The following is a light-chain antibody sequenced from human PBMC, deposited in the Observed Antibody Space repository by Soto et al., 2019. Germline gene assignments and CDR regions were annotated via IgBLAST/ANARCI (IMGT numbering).Light chain of an antibody. CDR3: QHYGRSPGLFT. CDR2: DAS. CDR1: QSVSNTY. Sequence: EIVLTQSPGTLYLSPGERATLSCRASQSVSNTYLAWYQQKPGQAPRLLIYDASSRATGIPDRFSCSGFGTDFTLTISRLEPEEFAVYYCQHYGRSPGLFTFGPGSKVDIK. V-gene: IGKV3-20*01. J-gene: IGKJ3*01.